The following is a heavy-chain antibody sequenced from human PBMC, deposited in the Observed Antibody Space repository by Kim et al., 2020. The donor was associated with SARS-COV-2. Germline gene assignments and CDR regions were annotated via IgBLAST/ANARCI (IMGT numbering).Heavy chain of an antibody. CDR1: GFTFSSYG. D-gene: IGHD2-2*01. J-gene: IGHJ6*02. CDR2: IWYDGSNK. V-gene: IGHV3-33*01. CDR3: ARDPGVGYCSSTSCLGRGGMDV. Sequence: GGSLRLSCAASGFTFSSYGMHWVRQAPGKGLEWVAVIWYDGSNKYYADSVKGRFTISRDNSKNTLYLQMNSLRAEDTAVYYCARDPGVGYCSSTSCLGRGGMDVWGQGTTVTVSS.